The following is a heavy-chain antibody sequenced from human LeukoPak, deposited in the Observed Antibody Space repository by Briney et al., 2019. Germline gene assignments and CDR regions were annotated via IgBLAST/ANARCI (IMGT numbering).Heavy chain of an antibody. CDR2: IYYSGST. Sequence: PSETLSLTCTVSGGSISSYYWSWIRQPPGKGLEWIGYIYYSGSTNYNPSLKSRVTTSVDTSKNQFSLKLSSVTAADTAVYYCARHGTTVTTDYYYGMDVWGQGTTVTVSS. CDR3: ARHGTTVTTDYYYGMDV. D-gene: IGHD4-11*01. J-gene: IGHJ6*02. CDR1: GGSISSYY. V-gene: IGHV4-59*08.